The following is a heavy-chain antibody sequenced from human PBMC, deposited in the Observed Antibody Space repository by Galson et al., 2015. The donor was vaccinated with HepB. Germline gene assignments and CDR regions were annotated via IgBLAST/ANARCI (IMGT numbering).Heavy chain of an antibody. CDR2: IRSKSDGWTT. V-gene: IGHV3-15*01. J-gene: IGHJ5*02. CDR3: TTVFRTIAIFGAVFKPFDP. D-gene: IGHD3-3*01. Sequence: SLRLSCAASGFTFRNAWMTWVRQAPGKGLEWIGLIRSKSDGWTTDYAAPVKGRFSISRDDSKNMLYLQMNSLKVEDTAVYYCTTVFRTIAIFGAVFKPFDPWGQGALVSVSS. CDR1: GFTFRNAW.